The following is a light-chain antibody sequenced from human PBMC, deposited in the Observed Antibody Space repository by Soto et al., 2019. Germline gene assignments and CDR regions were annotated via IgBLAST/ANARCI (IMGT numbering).Light chain of an antibody. CDR1: QSISSW. CDR2: KAS. V-gene: IGKV1-5*03. CDR3: QQYNTLIT. J-gene: IGKJ3*01. Sequence: DIQMTQSPSTLSASVGDRVTITCRASQSISSWLAWYQQKPGKAPKLLIYKASSLESGVPSRFSRSGSGTEFTLTISSLQPDDFATYYCQQYNTLITFGPGTKVDIK.